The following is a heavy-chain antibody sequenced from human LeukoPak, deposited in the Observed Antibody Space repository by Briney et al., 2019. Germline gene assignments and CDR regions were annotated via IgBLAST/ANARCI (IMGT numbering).Heavy chain of an antibody. Sequence: GESLKISCKGSGYSFTSYWIGWVRKMPGKGLEWMGIIYPGDSDTRYSPSFQGQVTISADKSISTAYLQWSSLKASDTAMYYCARLIFEYSSSSAVRYFDYWGQGTLVTVSS. D-gene: IGHD6-6*01. CDR1: GYSFTSYW. CDR3: ARLIFEYSSSSAVRYFDY. J-gene: IGHJ4*02. CDR2: IYPGDSDT. V-gene: IGHV5-51*01.